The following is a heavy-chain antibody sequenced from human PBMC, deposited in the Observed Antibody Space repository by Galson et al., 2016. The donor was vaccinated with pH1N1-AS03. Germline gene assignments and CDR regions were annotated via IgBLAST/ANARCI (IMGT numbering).Heavy chain of an antibody. Sequence: LSLTCTVSGGSISSYYWTWIRQPPGKGLEWIGHIYYSGGANYNPSLKSRVTISVDTSKNQFSLKLSSVTAADTAVYYCARFRSSWTFYYGLDVWGQGTTVTVSS. CDR1: GGSISSYY. CDR3: ARFRSSWTFYYGLDV. V-gene: IGHV4-59*01. J-gene: IGHJ6*02. D-gene: IGHD6-13*01. CDR2: IYYSGGA.